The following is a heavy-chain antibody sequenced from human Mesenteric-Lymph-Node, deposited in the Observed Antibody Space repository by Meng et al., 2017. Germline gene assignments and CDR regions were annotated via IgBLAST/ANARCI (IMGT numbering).Heavy chain of an antibody. CDR2: IYHSGST. CDR3: ARGGYYSFDY. D-gene: IGHD5-18*01. Sequence: QGELEGSGPGRVKPSETLSLTCAVSGGSISSVYWWTWVRQSPGKGLEWIGEIYHSGSTNYNPSLKSRVTISVDKSKNQFSLKLTSVTAADTAVYYCARGGYYSFDYWGQGTLVTVSS. CDR1: GGSISSVYW. J-gene: IGHJ4*02. V-gene: IGHV4-4*02.